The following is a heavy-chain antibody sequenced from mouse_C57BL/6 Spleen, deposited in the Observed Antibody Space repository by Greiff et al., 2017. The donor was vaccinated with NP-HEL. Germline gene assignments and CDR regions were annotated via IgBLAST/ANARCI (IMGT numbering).Heavy chain of an antibody. Sequence: VKLMESGAELVRPGASVKLSCKASGYTFTDYYINWVKQRPGQGLEWIARIYPGSGNTYYNEKFKGKATLTAEKSSSTAYMQLSSLTSEDSAVYFCARWDYGSSPYWYFDVWGTGTTVTVSS. CDR2: IYPGSGNT. CDR3: ARWDYGSSPYWYFDV. V-gene: IGHV1-76*01. D-gene: IGHD1-1*01. CDR1: GYTFTDYY. J-gene: IGHJ1*03.